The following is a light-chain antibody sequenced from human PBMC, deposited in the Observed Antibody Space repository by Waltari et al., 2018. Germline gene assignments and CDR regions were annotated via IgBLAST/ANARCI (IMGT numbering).Light chain of an antibody. CDR3: CSFAGSYTWV. CDR2: DFT. V-gene: IGLV2-11*01. CDR1: STYVRADNY. J-gene: IGLJ3*02. Sequence: QSALTQPRSVSGSPGQSVTISCTGTSTYVRADNYVFWYQQYPGKAPKLFIYDFTKRPSGVPDRFSASKSGNTASLTISGLQAEDEADYYCCSFAGSYTWVFGGGTKLTVL.